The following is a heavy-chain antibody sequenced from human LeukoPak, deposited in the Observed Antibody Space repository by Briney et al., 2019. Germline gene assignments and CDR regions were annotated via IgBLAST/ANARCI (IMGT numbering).Heavy chain of an antibody. Sequence: KPSETLSLTCTVSGGSISSYYWSWIRQPAGKGLEWIGRIYTSGSTNYNPSLKSRVTMSVDTSKNQFSLKLSSVTAADTAVYYCARVDCSGGSCYFDYWGQGTLVTVSS. CDR2: IYTSGST. CDR3: ARVDCSGGSCYFDY. J-gene: IGHJ4*02. D-gene: IGHD2-15*01. CDR1: GGSISSYY. V-gene: IGHV4-4*07.